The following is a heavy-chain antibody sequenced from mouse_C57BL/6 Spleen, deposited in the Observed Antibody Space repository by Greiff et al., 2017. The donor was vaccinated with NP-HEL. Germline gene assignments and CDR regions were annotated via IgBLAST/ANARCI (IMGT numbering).Heavy chain of an antibody. D-gene: IGHD2-4*01. CDR1: GYTFTSYT. V-gene: IGHV1-4*01. J-gene: IGHJ2*01. Sequence: VQLQQSGAELARPGASVKMSCKASGYTFTSYTMHWVKQRPGQGLEWIGYINPSSGYTKYNQKFKDKATLTADKSSSTAYMQLSSLTSEDSAVYYCAREDYDVLYYFDYWGQGTTLTVSS. CDR2: INPSSGYT. CDR3: AREDYDVLYYFDY.